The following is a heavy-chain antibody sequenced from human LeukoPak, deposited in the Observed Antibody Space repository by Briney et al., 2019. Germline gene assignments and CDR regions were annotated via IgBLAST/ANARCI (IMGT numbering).Heavy chain of an antibody. CDR3: ARDSADCSSTSCYSHYMDV. J-gene: IGHJ6*03. CDR1: GGSISSYY. V-gene: IGHV4-59*01. D-gene: IGHD2-2*02. CDR2: IYYSGST. Sequence: SETLSLTCTVSGGSISSYYWSWIRQPPGKGLEWIGYIYYSGSTNYNPSLKSRVTISVDTFKNQFSLKLSSVTAADTAVYYCARDSADCSSTSCYSHYMDVWGKGTTVTVSS.